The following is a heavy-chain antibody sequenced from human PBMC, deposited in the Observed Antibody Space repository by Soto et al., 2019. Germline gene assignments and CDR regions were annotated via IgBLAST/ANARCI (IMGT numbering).Heavy chain of an antibody. J-gene: IGHJ6*02. CDR1: GYTLTSYG. D-gene: IGHD2-15*01. CDR3: AREVVVVEPMYYYYGMDV. Sequence: SVRVACKASGYTLTSYGISWVRQAPLQGLEWMGWISAYNGNTNYAQKLQGRVTMTTDTSTSTAYMELRSLRSDDTAVYYCAREVVVVEPMYYYYGMDVWGQGTTVTVSS. CDR2: ISAYNGNT. V-gene: IGHV1-18*01.